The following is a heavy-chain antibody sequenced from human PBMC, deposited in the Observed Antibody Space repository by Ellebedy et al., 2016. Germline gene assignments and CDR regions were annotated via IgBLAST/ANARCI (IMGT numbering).Heavy chain of an antibody. D-gene: IGHD2-15*01. V-gene: IGHV4-34*01. CDR3: ARVWVVAAEFRWWFDP. CDR2: INHSGST. Sequence: SETLSLTXAVYGGSFSGYYWSWIRQPPGKGLEWIGEINHSGSTNYNPSLKSRVTISVDTSKNQFSLKLSSVTAADTAVYYCARVWVVAAEFRWWFDPWGQGTLVTVSS. CDR1: GGSFSGYY. J-gene: IGHJ5*02.